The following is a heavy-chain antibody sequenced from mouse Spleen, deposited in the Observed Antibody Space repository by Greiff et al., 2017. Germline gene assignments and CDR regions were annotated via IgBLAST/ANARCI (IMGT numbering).Heavy chain of an antibody. V-gene: IGHV5-15*02. CDR2: ISNLAYSI. Sequence: EVMLVESGGGLVQPGGSRKLSCAASGFTFSDYGMAWVRQAPGKGPEWVAFISNLAYSIYYADTVTGRFTISRENAKNTLYLEMSSLRSEDTAMYYCARTDWDWYFDVWGAGTTVTVSS. D-gene: IGHD4-1*01. J-gene: IGHJ1*01. CDR3: ARTDWDWYFDV. CDR1: GFTFSDYG.